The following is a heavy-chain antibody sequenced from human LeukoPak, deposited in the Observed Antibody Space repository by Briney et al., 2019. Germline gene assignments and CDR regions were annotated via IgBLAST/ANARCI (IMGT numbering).Heavy chain of an antibody. CDR3: AKSRFVAAVPNWFDP. V-gene: IGHV3-7*01. Sequence: GGSLRLSCAASGFTFSRYWMSWVRQAPGKGLEWVANIHQDGSEKSYVDSVKGRFTISRDNAKNSLYLQMNSLRAEDTAVYYCAKSRFVAAVPNWFDPWGQGTLVTVSS. CDR2: IHQDGSEK. J-gene: IGHJ5*02. CDR1: GFTFSRYW. D-gene: IGHD6-13*01.